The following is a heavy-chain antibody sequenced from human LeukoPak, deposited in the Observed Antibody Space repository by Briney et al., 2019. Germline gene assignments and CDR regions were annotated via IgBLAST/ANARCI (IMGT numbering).Heavy chain of an antibody. CDR3: ARGRGIAAAGTFIDY. CDR2: ISAYKGNT. CDR1: GYTFTSYG. V-gene: IGHV1-18*01. J-gene: IGHJ4*02. Sequence: SVKVSCKASGYTFTSYGISWVRQAPGQGLEWMGWISAYKGNTNYAQKLQGRVTMTTDTSTSTAYMELRSLRSDDTAVYYCARGRGIAAAGTFIDYWGQGTLVTVSS. D-gene: IGHD6-13*01.